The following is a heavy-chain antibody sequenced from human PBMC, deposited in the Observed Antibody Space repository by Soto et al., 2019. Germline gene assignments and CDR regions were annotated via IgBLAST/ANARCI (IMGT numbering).Heavy chain of an antibody. J-gene: IGHJ5*02. Sequence: QVQLQESGPGLVKPSGTLSLTCAVSGGSISSSNWWSWVRQPPGKGLEGIVEIYHSGSTTYNPSLKSLVTIPVDKSKNQFSVKLSAVTAADTAVYYCARRDYGGKRFHPWGQGTLVTVSS. CDR2: IYHSGST. D-gene: IGHD4-17*01. CDR1: GGSISSSNW. CDR3: ARRDYGGKRFHP. V-gene: IGHV4-4*02.